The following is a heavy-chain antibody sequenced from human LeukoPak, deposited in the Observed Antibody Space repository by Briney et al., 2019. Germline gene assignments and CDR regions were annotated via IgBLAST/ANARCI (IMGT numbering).Heavy chain of an antibody. J-gene: IGHJ4*02. V-gene: IGHV1-69*04. Sequence: GASVKVSCKASGGTFSSYAISWVRQAPGQGLEWMGRIIPILGIANYAQKFQGRVTITADKSTSTAYMELSSLRSEDTAVYYCARAAVTTRGGYFDYWGQGTPVTVSS. CDR2: IIPILGIA. D-gene: IGHD4-17*01. CDR3: ARAAVTTRGGYFDY. CDR1: GGTFSSYA.